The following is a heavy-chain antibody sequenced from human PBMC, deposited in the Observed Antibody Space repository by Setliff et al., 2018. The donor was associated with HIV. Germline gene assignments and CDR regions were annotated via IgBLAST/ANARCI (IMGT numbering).Heavy chain of an antibody. D-gene: IGHD3-22*01. Sequence: PEETLCMTCTVTVGSYSTYYWSWTRQPDGEGLEYIGRVHSTRTTINNPSLKSRVTMSVDTSDNQLSLKLRSVTAADTAVYYCASARITMTGDRLEPYAFDRWGQGTKVTVSS. CDR3: ASARITMTGDRLEPYAFDR. CDR2: VHSTRTT. CDR1: VGSYSTYY. J-gene: IGHJ3*01. V-gene: IGHV4-4*07.